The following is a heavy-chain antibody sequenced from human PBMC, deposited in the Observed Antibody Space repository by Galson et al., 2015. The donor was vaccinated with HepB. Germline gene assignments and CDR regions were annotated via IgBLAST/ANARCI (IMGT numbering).Heavy chain of an antibody. V-gene: IGHV3-30-3*01. Sequence: SLRLSCAASGFTFSSYAMHWVRQAPGKGLEWVAVISYDGSNKYYADSVKGRFTISRDNSKNTLYLQMNSLRAEDTAVYYCARGLGGARKGGFDYWGQGTLVTVSS. CDR2: ISYDGSNK. CDR1: GFTFSSYA. CDR3: ARGLGGARKGGFDY. D-gene: IGHD1-26*01. J-gene: IGHJ4*02.